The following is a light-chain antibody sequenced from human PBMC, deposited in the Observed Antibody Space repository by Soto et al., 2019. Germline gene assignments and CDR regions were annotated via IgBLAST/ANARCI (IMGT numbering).Light chain of an antibody. Sequence: EIVMTQSPATLSVSPGERATLSCRASQSVNSNLAWYQQKPGQAPRLLIYGASTRATGIPARFSGCGSGTDFTLTIARLEPEDFAVYYCQQYGGSPRTFGPGTRLEIK. J-gene: IGKJ5*01. CDR3: QQYGGSPRT. CDR1: QSVNSN. CDR2: GAS. V-gene: IGKV3-15*01.